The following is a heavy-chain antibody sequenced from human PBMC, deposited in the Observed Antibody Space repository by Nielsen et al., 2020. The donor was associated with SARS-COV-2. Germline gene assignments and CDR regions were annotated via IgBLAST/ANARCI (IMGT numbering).Heavy chain of an antibody. CDR1: GFTFDDYA. D-gene: IGHD3-22*01. J-gene: IGHJ6*02. CDR2: ISWNSGSI. CDR3: AKATDYYDSSGYPSDI. Sequence: SLKISCAASGFTFDDYAMHWVRQAPGKGLEWVSGISWNSGSIGYADSVKGRFTISRDNAKNSLYLQMNSLRAEDTALYYCAKATDYYDSSGYPSDIWGQGTTVTVS. V-gene: IGHV3-9*01.